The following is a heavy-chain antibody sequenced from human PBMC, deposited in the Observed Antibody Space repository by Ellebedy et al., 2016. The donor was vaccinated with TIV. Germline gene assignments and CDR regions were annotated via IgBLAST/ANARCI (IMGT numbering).Heavy chain of an antibody. CDR1: GFTFTSYS. Sequence: GESLKISCAASGFTFTSYSMNWVRQAPGKGLEWVSSISSTGYYIYYADSLKGRFTISRDNAKNSLYLQMNSLRAEDTAVYYCTTDGGLPLRLYQHWGQGTLVTVSS. CDR2: ISSTGYYI. D-gene: IGHD3-16*01. CDR3: TTDGGLPLRLYQH. J-gene: IGHJ1*01. V-gene: IGHV3-21*01.